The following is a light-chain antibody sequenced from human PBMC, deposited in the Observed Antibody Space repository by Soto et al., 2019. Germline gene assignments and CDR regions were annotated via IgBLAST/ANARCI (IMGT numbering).Light chain of an antibody. CDR3: QQYYSIPVT. CDR1: QSVLYSSNNKNY. Sequence: DIVMNQSPDSLAVSLGERATINCESSQSVLYSSNNKNYLAWYQQRPGQSPRLLISWASTRESGVPDRFSGSGSGTDFTLTISSLQAEDVAVYYCQQYYSIPVTFGGGTKVEIK. V-gene: IGKV4-1*01. CDR2: WAS. J-gene: IGKJ4*01.